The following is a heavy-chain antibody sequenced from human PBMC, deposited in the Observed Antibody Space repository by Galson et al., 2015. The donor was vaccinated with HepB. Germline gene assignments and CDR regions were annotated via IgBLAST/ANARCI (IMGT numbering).Heavy chain of an antibody. Sequence: ETLSLTCTVSGGSISSYYWSWIRPPPGKGLEWIGYIYYSGSTNYNHSLKSRVTISVDTFKNQFSLKLSSVTAADTAVYYCARVTRNYYYSSGPLANWGQGTLVTVSS. CDR2: IYYSGST. CDR1: GGSISSYY. V-gene: IGHV4-59*01. CDR3: ARVTRNYYYSSGPLAN. D-gene: IGHD3-22*01. J-gene: IGHJ4*02.